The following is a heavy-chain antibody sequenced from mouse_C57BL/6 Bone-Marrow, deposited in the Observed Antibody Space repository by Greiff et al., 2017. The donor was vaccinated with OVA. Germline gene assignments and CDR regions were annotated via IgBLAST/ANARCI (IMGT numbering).Heavy chain of an antibody. D-gene: IGHD4-1*02. V-gene: IGHV1-26*01. CDR2: INPNNGGT. CDR3: ARKEPTGDY. J-gene: IGHJ2*01. CDR1: GYTFTDYY. Sequence: VQLQQSGPELVKPGASVKISCKASGYTFTDYYMNWVKQSHGKSLEWIGDINPNNGGTSYNQKFKGKATLTVDKSSSTAYMELRSLTSEDSAVYYCARKEPTGDYWGQGTTLTVSS.